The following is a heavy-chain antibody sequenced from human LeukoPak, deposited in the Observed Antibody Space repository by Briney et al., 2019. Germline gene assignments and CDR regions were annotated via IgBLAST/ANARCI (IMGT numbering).Heavy chain of an antibody. CDR2: ISGDGGST. J-gene: IGHJ2*01. V-gene: IGHV3-43*02. CDR3: AKYGYGGTGDWYFDL. D-gene: IGHD4-23*01. Sequence: GGSLRLSCAASGFTFDDYAMHWVRQTPGKGLEWVSLISGDGGSTYYADSVKGRFTISGDNSKNSLYLQMNSLRTEDTALYYCAKYGYGGTGDWYFDLWGRGALVTVSS. CDR1: GFTFDDYA.